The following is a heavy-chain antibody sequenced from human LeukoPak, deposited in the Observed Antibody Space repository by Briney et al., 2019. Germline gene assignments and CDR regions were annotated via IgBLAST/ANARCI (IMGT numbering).Heavy chain of an antibody. CDR3: ARDPRGITVMADYFDY. CDR2: IYYSGST. D-gene: IGHD6-19*01. Sequence: SETLSLTCAVSGGSISSSSYYWGWIRQPPGKGLEWIGSIYYSGSTYYNPSLKSRVTISVDTSKNQFSLKLSSVTAADTAVYYCARDPRGITVMADYFDYWGQGTLVTVSS. J-gene: IGHJ4*02. V-gene: IGHV4-39*07. CDR1: GGSISSSSYY.